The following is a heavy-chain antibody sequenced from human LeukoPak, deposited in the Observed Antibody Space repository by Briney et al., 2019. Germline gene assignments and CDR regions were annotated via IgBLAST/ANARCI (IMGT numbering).Heavy chain of an antibody. V-gene: IGHV4-59*01. CDR3: ARVSGYSHGLLDY. CDR1: GGSISSYY. CDR2: IYYSGST. J-gene: IGHJ4*02. Sequence: SETLSLTCTVSGGSISSYYWSWIRQPPGKGLEWIGYIYYSGSTNYNPSLKSRVTISVDTSKNQFSLKLSSVTAADTAVYYCARVSGYSHGLLDYWGQGTLVTVSS. D-gene: IGHD5-18*01.